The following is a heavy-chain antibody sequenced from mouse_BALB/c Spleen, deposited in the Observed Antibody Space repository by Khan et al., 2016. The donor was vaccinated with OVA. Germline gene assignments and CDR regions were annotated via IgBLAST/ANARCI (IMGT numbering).Heavy chain of an antibody. CDR1: GFSLTTYG. D-gene: IGHD2-14*01. CDR2: IRSGGNT. J-gene: IGHJ3*01. V-gene: IGHV2-2*01. CDR3: ARNSYMYDFTY. Sequence: QVQLKQSGPGLVQPSQSLSITCRVSGFSLTTYGVHWVRQSPGKGLEWLGVIRSGGNTDYNAAFISSLSITKDNSKSQVFFKMESLQAADTVVYYCARNSYMYDFTYWGQGTLVTVSA.